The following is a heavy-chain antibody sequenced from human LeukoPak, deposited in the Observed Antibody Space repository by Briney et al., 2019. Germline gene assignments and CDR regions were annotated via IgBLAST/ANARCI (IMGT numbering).Heavy chain of an antibody. CDR2: IYYSGST. V-gene: IGHV4-59*01. CDR1: GGPISSYY. CDR3: ARVMITFGGVIDAVDY. J-gene: IGHJ4*02. D-gene: IGHD3-16*02. Sequence: PSETLSLTCTVSGGPISSYYWSWIRQPPGKGLEWIGYIYYSGSTNYNPSLKSRVTISVDTSKNQFSLKLSSVTAADTAVYYCARVMITFGGVIDAVDYWGQGTLVTVSS.